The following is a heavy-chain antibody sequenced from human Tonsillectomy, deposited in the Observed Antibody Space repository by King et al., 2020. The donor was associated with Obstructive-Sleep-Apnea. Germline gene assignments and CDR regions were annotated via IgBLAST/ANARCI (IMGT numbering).Heavy chain of an antibody. CDR2: IYYSGST. J-gene: IGHJ6*02. D-gene: IGHD3-9*01. CDR3: ARDLRYYGMDV. CDR1: GDSISSGGYY. Sequence: QLQESGPGLVKPSQTLSLTCTVSGDSISSGGYYWSWIRQHPGKGLERIGYIYYSGSTYYNPSPKSRVTISVDTSKNQFSLKLTSLTAADTAVYFCARDLRYYGMDVWGQGTTVTVSS. V-gene: IGHV4-31*03.